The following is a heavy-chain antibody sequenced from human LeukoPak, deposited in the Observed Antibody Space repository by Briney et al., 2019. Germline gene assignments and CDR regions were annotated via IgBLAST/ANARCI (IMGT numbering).Heavy chain of an antibody. V-gene: IGHV1-18*01. Sequence: ASVKVSCKASGGTFSSYGISWVRQAPGQGLEWMGWISAYNGNTNYAQKLQGRVTMTTDTSTSTAYMELRSLRSDDTAVYYCARVFHGSSGYYPYYFDYWGQGTLVPVSS. CDR2: ISAYNGNT. CDR3: ARVFHGSSGYYPYYFDY. D-gene: IGHD3-22*01. J-gene: IGHJ4*02. CDR1: GGTFSSYG.